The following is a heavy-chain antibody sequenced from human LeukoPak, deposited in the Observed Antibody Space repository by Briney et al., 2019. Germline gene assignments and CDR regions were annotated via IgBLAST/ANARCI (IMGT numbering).Heavy chain of an antibody. J-gene: IGHJ6*02. Sequence: GGSLRLSCAASGFIFSSYGMHWVRQAPGKGLEWVAVIWYDGSDKYYADSVKGRFTISRDNSKNTLYLQMNSLRAEDTAVYNCARDRIAARPVYYYDMDVWGQGTTVTVSS. CDR3: ARDRIAARPVYYYDMDV. D-gene: IGHD6-6*01. CDR1: GFIFSSYG. V-gene: IGHV3-33*01. CDR2: IWYDGSDK.